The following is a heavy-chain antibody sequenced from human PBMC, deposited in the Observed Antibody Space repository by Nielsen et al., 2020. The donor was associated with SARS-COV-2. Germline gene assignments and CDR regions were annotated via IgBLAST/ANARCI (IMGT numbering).Heavy chain of an antibody. J-gene: IGHJ4*02. Sequence: WIRQPPGKGLEWMAVISYDGSNKYYADSVKGRFTISRDNSKSTLYLQMNSLRAEDTAVYYCAKDRSPYTVTADFDYWGQGTLVTVSS. CDR2: ISYDGSNK. D-gene: IGHD4-11*01. CDR3: AKDRSPYTVTADFDY. V-gene: IGHV3-30*18.